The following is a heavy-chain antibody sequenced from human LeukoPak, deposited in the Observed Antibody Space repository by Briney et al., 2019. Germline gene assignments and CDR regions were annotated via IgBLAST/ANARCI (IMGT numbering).Heavy chain of an antibody. CDR2: ISAYNGNT. CDR3: ARAGDGYNYYFDY. J-gene: IGHJ4*02. D-gene: IGHD5-24*01. Sequence: ASAKVSCKASGGTFSSYAISWVRQAPGQGLEWMGWISAYNGNTNYAQKLQGRVTMTTDTSTSTAYMELRSLRSDDTAVYYCARAGDGYNYYFDYWGQGTLVTVSS. V-gene: IGHV1-18*01. CDR1: GGTFSSYA.